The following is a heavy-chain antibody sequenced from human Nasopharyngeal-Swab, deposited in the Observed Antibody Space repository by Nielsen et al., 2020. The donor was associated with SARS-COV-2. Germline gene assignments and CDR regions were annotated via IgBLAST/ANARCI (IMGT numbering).Heavy chain of an antibody. V-gene: IGHV5-51*01. CDR2: IYPGDSDT. CDR1: GYSFTSYW. CDR3: ARHGLGYSLYYFDY. J-gene: IGHJ4*02. D-gene: IGHD3-22*01. Sequence: GGSLRLSCTGSGYSFTSYWIGWVRQMPGKGLEWMGIIYPGDSDTRYSPSFQGQVTISADKSISTAYLQWSSLKASDTAMYYCARHGLGYSLYYFDYWGQGTLVTVSS.